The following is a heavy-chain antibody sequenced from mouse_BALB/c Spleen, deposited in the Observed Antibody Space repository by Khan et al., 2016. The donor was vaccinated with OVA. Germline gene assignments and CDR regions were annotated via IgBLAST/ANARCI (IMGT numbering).Heavy chain of an antibody. CDR2: MIYTGYT. CDR3: ARSTYRYAFAY. Sequence: EVQLQESGPSLVKPSQTLSLTCSVTGDSITSGYWSWIRKFPGNKLEYMGYMIYTGYTYYNPSLKSRISITRPTSKNQYYLQLNSVTTEDTASYYCARSTYRYAFAYWGQGTLVTVSA. J-gene: IGHJ3*01. CDR1: GDSITSGY. V-gene: IGHV3-8*02. D-gene: IGHD2-14*01.